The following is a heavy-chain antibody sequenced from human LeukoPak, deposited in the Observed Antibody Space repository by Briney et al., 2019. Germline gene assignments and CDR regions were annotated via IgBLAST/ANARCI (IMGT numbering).Heavy chain of an antibody. J-gene: IGHJ3*02. CDR2: TYSSGST. Sequence: SETLSLTCTVSGGSISSYSWSWIRQPPGKGLEWIGYTYSSGSTNYNPSLKSRVTISVDTSKNQFSLKLSSVTAADTAVYYCARVPPYYYDSSGYFVAAFDIWGLGTMVTVSS. D-gene: IGHD3-22*01. CDR1: GGSISSYS. CDR3: ARVPPYYYDSSGYFVAAFDI. V-gene: IGHV4-59*01.